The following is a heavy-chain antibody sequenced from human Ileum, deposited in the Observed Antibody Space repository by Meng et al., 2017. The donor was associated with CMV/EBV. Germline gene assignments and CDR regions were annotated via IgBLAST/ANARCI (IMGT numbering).Heavy chain of an antibody. CDR2: ISTRSSSI. J-gene: IGHJ4*02. D-gene: IGHD2-2*01. V-gene: IGHV3-21*01. CDR3: ASGFCGSTTCYREFDN. CDR1: GLIFTNYN. Sequence: GGPLRLSCAASGLIFTNYNMHWVRQAPGKGLEWVSSISTRSSSIYYADSAKGRFTISRDNAKNSLYLQMDTLRAEDTAVYYCASGFCGSTTCYREFDNWGPGMLVTVSS.